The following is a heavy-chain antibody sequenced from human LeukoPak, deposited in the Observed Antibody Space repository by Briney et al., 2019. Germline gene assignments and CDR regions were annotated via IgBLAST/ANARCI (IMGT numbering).Heavy chain of an antibody. V-gene: IGHV4-59*01. CDR2: IYYSGST. CDR3: ARVRAGGPYYYYYYMDV. D-gene: IGHD5-24*01. Sequence: PSETLSLTCTVSGGSISSYYWSWIRQPPGKGLEWIGYIYYSGSTNYNPSLKSRVTISVDTSKNQFSLKLSSVTAADTAVYYCARVRAGGPYYYYYYMDVWGKGTTVTVSS. CDR1: GGSISSYY. J-gene: IGHJ6*03.